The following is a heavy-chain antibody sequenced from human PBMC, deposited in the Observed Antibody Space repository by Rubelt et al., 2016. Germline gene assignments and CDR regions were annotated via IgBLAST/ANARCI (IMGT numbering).Heavy chain of an antibody. CDR1: GYTFTGYY. J-gene: IGHJ6*02. V-gene: IGHV1-2*06. CDR2: ISSSSGVT. D-gene: IGHD1-1*01. CDR3: IRDESTTNNLYGMDV. Sequence: QVQLVQSGAEVKKPGASVKVSCKASGYTFTGYYIHWVRQAPGQGLEWMGRISSSSGVTNYAQKFQGGVTMTRDTSISTAYMELSGLRSEDTAVYYCIRDESTTNNLYGMDVWGQGTTVTVSS.